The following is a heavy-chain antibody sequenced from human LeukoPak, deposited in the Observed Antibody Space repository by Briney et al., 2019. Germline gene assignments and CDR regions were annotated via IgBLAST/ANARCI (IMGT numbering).Heavy chain of an antibody. CDR2: MNPNSGNK. J-gene: IGHJ4*02. D-gene: IGHD3-10*01. Sequence: GASVKVSCKASGYTFTSYDINWGRQATGQGLEWMGWMNPNSGNKGYAQKFQGRVTMTRNTSISTAYMELSSLRSEDTAVYYCARGPHYYGSGSYYQFDYWGQGTLVTVSS. CDR3: ARGPHYYGSGSYYQFDY. CDR1: GYTFTSYD. V-gene: IGHV1-8*01.